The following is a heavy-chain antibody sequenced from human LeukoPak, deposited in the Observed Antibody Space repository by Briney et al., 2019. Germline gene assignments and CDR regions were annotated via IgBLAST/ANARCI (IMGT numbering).Heavy chain of an antibody. CDR2: IQSDENT. Sequence: GGSLRLSCAASGFTFSNNYMNWVRQAPGKGLEWVAFIQSDENTKYADSVQGRFTISRDNSKTTVYLHMNSLRAEDTAVYYCGKGQYSSGFSYHGFDPWGQRTLVTVSS. J-gene: IGHJ5*02. V-gene: IGHV3-53*01. CDR1: GFTFSNNY. CDR3: GKGQYSSGFSYHGFDP. D-gene: IGHD6-19*01.